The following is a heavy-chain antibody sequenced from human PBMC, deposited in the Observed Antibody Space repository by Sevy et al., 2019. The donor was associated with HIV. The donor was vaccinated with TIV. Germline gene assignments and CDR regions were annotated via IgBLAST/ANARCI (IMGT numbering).Heavy chain of an antibody. CDR2: ISHDGNYK. V-gene: IGHV3-30-3*01. CDR3: ARLLSCGGDCYYLDY. J-gene: IGHJ4*02. CDR1: GFTFSNYD. Sequence: VGSLRLSCAASGFTFSNYDMHWVRQAPGKGLEWVAVISHDGNYKNYADSVKVRFTISRDDFKNTLYLQMSSLRPEDTAVYFCARLLSCGGDCYYLDYWGQGALVTVSS. D-gene: IGHD2-21*02.